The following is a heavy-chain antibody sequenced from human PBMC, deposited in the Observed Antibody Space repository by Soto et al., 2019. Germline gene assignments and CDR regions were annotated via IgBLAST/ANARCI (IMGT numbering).Heavy chain of an antibody. CDR3: ARVGMLGWLGSFDY. V-gene: IGHV3-48*01. J-gene: IGHJ4*02. Sequence: PGGSLRLSYAGSGLTFSRYSMNWVRQARGKGLEWVSYISSSSSTIYYADSVKGRFTISRDNGKNSLYLQMNSLRAEDTAVYYCARVGMLGWLGSFDYWGQGTLVTVSS. CDR2: ISSSSSTI. D-gene: IGHD6-19*01. CDR1: GLTFSRYS.